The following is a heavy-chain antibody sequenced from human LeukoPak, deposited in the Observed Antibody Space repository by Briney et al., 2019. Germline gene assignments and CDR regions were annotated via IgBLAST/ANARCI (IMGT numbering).Heavy chain of an antibody. D-gene: IGHD3-22*01. CDR1: GFSVGDNY. CDR3: VRDYFTDTDGYYEHYLDI. V-gene: IGHV3-53*01. Sequence: GGSLRLSCEASGFSVGDNYMTWVRQAPGKGLEWVSVLYRGGSTIYADSVRGRFTISRDRDNNTLYLQINDLRAEDTAVYYCVRDYFTDTDGYYEHYLDIWGQGTLVTVSS. J-gene: IGHJ4*02. CDR2: LYRGGST.